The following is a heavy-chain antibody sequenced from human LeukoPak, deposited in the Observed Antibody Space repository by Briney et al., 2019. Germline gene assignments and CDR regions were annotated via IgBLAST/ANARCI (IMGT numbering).Heavy chain of an antibody. CDR2: ISGSGGST. V-gene: IGHV3-23*01. D-gene: IGHD2-21*02. CDR1: GFTFSSYA. Sequence: GGSLRLSCAASGFTFSSYAMSWVRQAPGKGLERVSAISGSGGSTYYADSVKGRFTISRDNSKNTLYLQMNSLRAEDTAVYYCSNTASYHTRGSSHDASAIWGQGTMVTVSS. CDR3: SNTASYHTRGSSHDASAI. J-gene: IGHJ3*02.